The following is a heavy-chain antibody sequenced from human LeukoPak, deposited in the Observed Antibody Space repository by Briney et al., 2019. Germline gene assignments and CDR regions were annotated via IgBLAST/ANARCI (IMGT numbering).Heavy chain of an antibody. CDR3: ARGVYQPTYCSSTSCYYYYYGMDV. CDR2: ISYDGSNK. J-gene: IGHJ6*02. CDR1: GFTFSSYA. D-gene: IGHD2-2*01. V-gene: IGHV3-30-3*01. Sequence: GGSLRLSCAASGFTFSSYAMHWVRLAPGKGLEWVAVISYDGSNKYYADSVKGRFTISRDNSKNTLYLQMNSLRAEDTAVYYCARGVYQPTYCSSTSCYYYYYGMDVWGQGTTVTVSS.